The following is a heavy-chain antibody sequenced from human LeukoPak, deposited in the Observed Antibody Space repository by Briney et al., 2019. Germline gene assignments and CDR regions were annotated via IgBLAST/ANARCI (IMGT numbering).Heavy chain of an antibody. CDR2: VNWNGGST. CDR1: GFTFDDYG. Sequence: GGSLRLSCAASGFTFDDYGMSWVRQAPGKGLEWVSGVNWNGGSTGYADSVKGRFTISRDNAKNSLYLQMNSLRDEDTAVYYCARDAYDTSAYYYFDYWGQGTLVTVSS. CDR3: ARDAYDTSAYYYFDY. V-gene: IGHV3-20*04. D-gene: IGHD3-22*01. J-gene: IGHJ4*02.